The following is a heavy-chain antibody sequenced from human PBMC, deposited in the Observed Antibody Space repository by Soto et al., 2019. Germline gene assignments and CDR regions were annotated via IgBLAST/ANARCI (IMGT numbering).Heavy chain of an antibody. V-gene: IGHV1-69*12. J-gene: IGHJ3*02. Sequence: QVQLVQSGAEVKKPGSSVKVSCKASGGTFSSYAISWVRQAPGQGLEWMGGIIPIFGTANYAQTFQGRVTITADESTSTAYMELSSLRSEDTAVYYCAMGCSGGSCYSVHAFDIWGQGTMVTVSS. CDR2: IIPIFGTA. CDR3: AMGCSGGSCYSVHAFDI. D-gene: IGHD2-15*01. CDR1: GGTFSSYA.